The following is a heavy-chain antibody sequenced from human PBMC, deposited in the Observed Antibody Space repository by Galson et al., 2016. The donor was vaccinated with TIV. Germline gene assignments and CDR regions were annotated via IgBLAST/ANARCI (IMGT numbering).Heavy chain of an antibody. Sequence: SVKVSCKASGGTFSSYVIKWARQAPGQGLEWMGEIIPMFGTAHYAQKFQGRVTITADESTSTAYMELSSLRSEDTAVYSCAKYRNAAFDTHYSYYGLDVWGQGTTVIVSS. CDR3: AKYRNAAFDTHYSYYGLDV. V-gene: IGHV1-69*13. D-gene: IGHD3-9*01. J-gene: IGHJ6*02. CDR1: GGTFSSYV. CDR2: IIPMFGTA.